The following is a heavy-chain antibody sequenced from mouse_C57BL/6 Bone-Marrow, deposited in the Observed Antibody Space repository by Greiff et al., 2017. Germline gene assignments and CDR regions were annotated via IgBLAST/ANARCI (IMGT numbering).Heavy chain of an antibody. CDR2: IGPGSGST. J-gene: IGHJ4*01. CDR1: GYTFTDYY. Sequence: VQLQQSGAELVKPGASVKISCKASGYTFTDYYINWVKQRPGQGLEWIGKIGPGSGSTYYNEKFKGKATLTADTSSSTAYMQLSSLTSEDSAVDCCAGGHRVDYYAMDYWGQGTSVTVSS. CDR3: AGGHRVDYYAMDY. V-gene: IGHV1-77*01. D-gene: IGHD1-1*02.